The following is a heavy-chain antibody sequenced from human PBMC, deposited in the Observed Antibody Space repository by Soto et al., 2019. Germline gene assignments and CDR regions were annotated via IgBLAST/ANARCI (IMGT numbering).Heavy chain of an antibody. V-gene: IGHV4-4*07. CDR1: GGSISGHS. D-gene: IGHD5-12*01. CDR2: IYPSGST. J-gene: IGHJ4*02. CDR3: VRGRSYSGYDF. Sequence: KTSETLSLTCTVSGGSISGHSWIWIRQPAGKGLEWIGHIYPSGSTSYNPSLRSRVTMSLDTSSNQIFLNLTSVTAADTAVSYCVRGRSYSGYDFWGPGTMVTVS.